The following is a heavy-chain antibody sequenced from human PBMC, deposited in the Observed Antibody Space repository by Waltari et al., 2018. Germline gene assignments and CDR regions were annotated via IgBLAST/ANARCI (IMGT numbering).Heavy chain of an antibody. J-gene: IGHJ4*02. CDR2: ISGSSSYI. CDR1: GFSFGSYS. CDR3: ARDAVNVGPIKVDVSFDY. D-gene: IGHD1-26*01. Sequence: EVQLVESGGGLVKPGGSLRLSCAASGFSFGSYSMTWVRQAPGKGLEWVSSISGSSSYINYADSVKGRFTISRDNAKNSLYLQMNSLRPEDTAVYYCARDAVNVGPIKVDVSFDYWGQGTLVTVSS. V-gene: IGHV3-21*01.